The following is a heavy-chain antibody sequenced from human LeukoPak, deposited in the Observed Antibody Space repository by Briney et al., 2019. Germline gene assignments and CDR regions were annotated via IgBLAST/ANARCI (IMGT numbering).Heavy chain of an antibody. CDR1: GGTFSSYA. D-gene: IGHD2-2*02. CDR2: IIPILGIA. J-gene: IGHJ3*02. Sequence: GASVKVSCKASGGTFSSYAISWVRQAPGQGLEWMGRIIPILGIANYAQKFQGRVTITADKSTSTAYMELSSLRSEDTAVYYCARVAVVPAAIGAFDIWGQGTMVTVSS. V-gene: IGHV1-69*04. CDR3: ARVAVVPAAIGAFDI.